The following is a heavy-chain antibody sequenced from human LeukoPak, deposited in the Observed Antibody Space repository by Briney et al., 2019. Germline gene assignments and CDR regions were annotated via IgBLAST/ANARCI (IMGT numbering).Heavy chain of an antibody. CDR3: AKDMPYLDWLKDDAFDI. J-gene: IGHJ3*02. D-gene: IGHD3-9*01. Sequence: PGGSLRLSCEASGFTFSSYAMSWVRQAPGKGLEWVSAISGSGGSTYYADSVKGRFTISRDNSKNTLYLQMNSLRAEDTAVYYCAKDMPYLDWLKDDAFDIWGQGTMVTVSS. CDR1: GFTFSSYA. CDR2: ISGSGGST. V-gene: IGHV3-23*01.